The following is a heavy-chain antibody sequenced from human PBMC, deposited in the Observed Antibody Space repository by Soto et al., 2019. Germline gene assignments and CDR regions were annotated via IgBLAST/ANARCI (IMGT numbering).Heavy chain of an antibody. V-gene: IGHV1-69*13. CDR3: ALGTIFGVVMKYYFGY. CDR2: IIPIFGTA. Sequence: SVKVSCKASGGTFSSYAISWVRQAPGQGLEWMGGIIPIFGTANYAQKFQGRVTITADESTSTAYMELSSLRSEDTAVYYCALGTIFGVVMKYYFGYWGQGTLVTVSS. D-gene: IGHD3-3*01. CDR1: GGTFSSYA. J-gene: IGHJ4*02.